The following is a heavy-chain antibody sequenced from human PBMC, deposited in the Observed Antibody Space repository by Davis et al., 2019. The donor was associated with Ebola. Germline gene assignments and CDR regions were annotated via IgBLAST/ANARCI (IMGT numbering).Heavy chain of an antibody. CDR3: ARGSFWSGYPEYFQH. CDR1: GYTFTRHY. V-gene: IGHV1-46*03. CDR2: INPSGGST. J-gene: IGHJ1*01. Sequence: ASVKVSCKTYGYTFTRHYIHWVRQAPGQGLEWMGIINPSGGSTNYAQKFQGRVTMTRDTTTSTVYMELSSLRSDDTAMYYCARGSFWSGYPEYFQHWGQGTLVTVSS. D-gene: IGHD3-3*01.